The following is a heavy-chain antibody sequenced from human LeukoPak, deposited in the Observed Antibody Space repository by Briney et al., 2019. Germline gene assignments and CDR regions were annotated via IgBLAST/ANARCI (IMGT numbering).Heavy chain of an antibody. CDR1: GGSIRTYY. CDR3: ARLSIAARQNWFDP. J-gene: IGHJ5*02. V-gene: IGHV4-59*01. D-gene: IGHD6-6*01. CDR2: IYKTGST. Sequence: SETLSLTCTASGGSIRTYYWSWIRQPPGKGLEWIGYIYKTGSTNYNPSLKSRVTISLDTSKNQFSLKLSSVTAADTALYYCARLSIAARQNWFDPWGQGTLVTVSS.